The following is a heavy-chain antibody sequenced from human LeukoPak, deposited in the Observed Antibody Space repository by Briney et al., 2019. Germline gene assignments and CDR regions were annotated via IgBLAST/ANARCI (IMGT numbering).Heavy chain of an antibody. CDR1: GFTFSSYA. Sequence: GGSLRLSCAASGFTFSSYAMSWVRQAPGKGLEWVSAISGSGGSTYYADSVKGRFTISRDNSKNTLYLQMNSLRAEDTAVYYCAKNDDFSSSWPLFDYWGQGTLVTVSS. V-gene: IGHV3-23*01. D-gene: IGHD6-13*01. CDR2: ISGSGGST. J-gene: IGHJ4*02. CDR3: AKNDDFSSSWPLFDY.